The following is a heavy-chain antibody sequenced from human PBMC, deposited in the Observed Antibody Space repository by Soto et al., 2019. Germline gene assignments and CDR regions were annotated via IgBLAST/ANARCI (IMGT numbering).Heavy chain of an antibody. D-gene: IGHD3-22*01. V-gene: IGHV3-23*01. Sequence: GGSLKLSCAASGFSFGTYVMNWVRQSPGKGLEWVSGISGSGGRVYSADSVKGRFTISRDNSRNTLYLQMNSLRAEDTAIYYCAMTRLYDTGTNDYRRDALDLSGQGTQVSVSS. CDR3: AMTRLYDTGTNDYRRDALDL. J-gene: IGHJ3*01. CDR1: GFSFGTYV. CDR2: ISGSGGRV.